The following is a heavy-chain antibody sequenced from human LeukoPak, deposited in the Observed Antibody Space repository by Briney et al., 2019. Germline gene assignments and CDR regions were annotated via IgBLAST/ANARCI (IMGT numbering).Heavy chain of an antibody. V-gene: IGHV4-34*01. J-gene: IGHJ4*02. D-gene: IGHD3-9*01. CDR1: GGSFSGYY. Sequence: SEALSLTCAVYGGSFSGYYWSWIRQPPGKGLEWIGEINHSGSTNYNPSLKSRVTISVDTSKNQFSLKLSSVTAADTAVYYCARGGVRYYDILTGYVPIDYWGQGTLVTVSS. CDR2: INHSGST. CDR3: ARGGVRYYDILTGYVPIDY.